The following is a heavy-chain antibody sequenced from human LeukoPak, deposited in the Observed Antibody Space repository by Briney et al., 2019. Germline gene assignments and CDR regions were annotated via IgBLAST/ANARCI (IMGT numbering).Heavy chain of an antibody. J-gene: IGHJ6*03. D-gene: IGHD6-13*01. CDR3: ARETELYSSSWYNYYYYYMDV. CDR1: GFTFSSYW. Sequence: GGSLRLSCAASGFTFSSYWMSWVRQAPGKGLEWVANIKQDGSEKYYVDSVKGRFTISRDNAKNSLYLQMNSLRAEDTAVYYCARETELYSSSWYNYYYYYMDVWGKGTTVTISS. CDR2: IKQDGSEK. V-gene: IGHV3-7*01.